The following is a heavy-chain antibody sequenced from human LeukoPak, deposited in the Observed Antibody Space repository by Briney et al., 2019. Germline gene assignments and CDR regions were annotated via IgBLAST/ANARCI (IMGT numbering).Heavy chain of an antibody. CDR3: AKDLYDSSGYPPSQPFDY. V-gene: IGHV3-7*03. D-gene: IGHD3-22*01. CDR2: IKEDGSEK. J-gene: IGHJ4*02. CDR1: GFTFSSYW. Sequence: GGSLRLSCAASGFTFSSYWMSWVRQAPGKGLEWVANIKEDGSEKYYVDSVRGRFTISRDNAKNSLYLYMNSLRAEDTAVYYCAKDLYDSSGYPPSQPFDYWGQGTLVTVSS.